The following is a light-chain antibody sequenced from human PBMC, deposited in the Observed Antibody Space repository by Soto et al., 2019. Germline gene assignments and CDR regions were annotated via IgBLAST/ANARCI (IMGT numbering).Light chain of an antibody. CDR3: CSYAHSDTHNYV. Sequence: QSVLTQPASVSWSPGQSINVSCTGASSDVAKDKFVSWYQQQPGKATKLKNYEGNKRASGVSERISASKSGDKASQTITGLHAEDEADYYCCSYAHSDTHNYVFGTGTKVTVL. CDR2: EGN. J-gene: IGLJ1*01. CDR1: SSDVAKDKF. V-gene: IGLV2-23*01.